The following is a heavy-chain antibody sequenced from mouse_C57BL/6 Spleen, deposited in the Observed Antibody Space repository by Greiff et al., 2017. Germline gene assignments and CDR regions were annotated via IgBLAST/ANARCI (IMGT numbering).Heavy chain of an antibody. Sequence: QVLLQQPGAELVKPGASVKLSCKASGYTFTGYWMHWVKQRPGRGLEWIGRIDPNSGGTKYNEKFKSKATLTVAKPSSPAYMQLSRLTLEDAAVYYCASARYQSFDYWGQGTTLTVSS. V-gene: IGHV1-72*01. J-gene: IGHJ2*01. CDR1: GYTFTGYW. CDR2: IDPNSGGT. D-gene: IGHD1-1*01. CDR3: ASARYQSFDY.